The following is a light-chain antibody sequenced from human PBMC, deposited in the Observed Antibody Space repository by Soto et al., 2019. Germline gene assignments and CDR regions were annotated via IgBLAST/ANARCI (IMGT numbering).Light chain of an antibody. CDR1: QSILYSSNNKNY. J-gene: IGKJ4*01. CDR2: WAS. Sequence: DIVMTQSPDSLAVPLGERATINCKSSQSILYSSNNKNYLAWYQQKPGQPPKLLIHWASTRESGVPDRFSGSGSGTDFTLTISSLQAEDVAVYYCQQYYSTSQTFGGGTKVEIK. CDR3: QQYYSTSQT. V-gene: IGKV4-1*01.